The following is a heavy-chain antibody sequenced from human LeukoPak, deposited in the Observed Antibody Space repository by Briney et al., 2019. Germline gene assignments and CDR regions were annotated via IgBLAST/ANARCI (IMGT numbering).Heavy chain of an antibody. CDR2: IYYSGST. Sequence: WIRQPPGKGLEWVGSIYYSGSTYYNPSLKSRVTISVDTSKNQFSLKLSSVTAADTAVYYCARISIAAATDNWFDPWGQGTLVTVSS. V-gene: IGHV4-39*07. D-gene: IGHD6-13*01. CDR3: ARISIAAATDNWFDP. J-gene: IGHJ5*02.